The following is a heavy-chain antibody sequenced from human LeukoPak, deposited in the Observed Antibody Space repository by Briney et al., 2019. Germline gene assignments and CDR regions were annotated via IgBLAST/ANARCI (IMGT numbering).Heavy chain of an antibody. Sequence: GGPRRPSCAAPGFTFSSNGMHWVRQAPGKGLEWVAVIWYDGSNKYYADSVKGRFTISRDNSKNTLYLQMNSLRAEDTAVYYCARDDSMVRGALYYFDYWGQGTLVTVSS. D-gene: IGHD3-10*01. CDR1: GFTFSSNG. CDR3: ARDDSMVRGALYYFDY. CDR2: IWYDGSNK. J-gene: IGHJ4*02. V-gene: IGHV3-33*01.